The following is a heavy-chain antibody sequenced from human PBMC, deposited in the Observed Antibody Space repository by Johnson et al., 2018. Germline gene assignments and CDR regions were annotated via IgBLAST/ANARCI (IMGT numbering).Heavy chain of an antibody. CDR2: ISYDGTQK. CDR1: GFTLSSYV. V-gene: IGHV3-30*03. Sequence: QVQLVQSGGGVVQXGRSLRLSCAASGFTLSSYVMHWVRQAPGKGLEWVAVISYDGTQKYYVDSVKGRFTISRDNSKNTLYLQMNRLRAEDTAVYSCARSGYDYGMDVGGKGTTVTVSS. J-gene: IGHJ6*04. CDR3: ARSGYDYGMDV. D-gene: IGHD1-26*01.